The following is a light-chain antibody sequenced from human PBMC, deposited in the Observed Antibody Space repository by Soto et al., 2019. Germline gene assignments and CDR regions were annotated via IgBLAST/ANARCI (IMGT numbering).Light chain of an antibody. Sequence: EIVLTQSPGTLSLSPGERATLSCRASQSVSSSYLAWYQQKPGQAPRLLIYGASSRATGIPDRFSGSGSGTDFNLTISRLEPEDFAVYYCQHYGTSPFSFGPVTKVDIK. CDR3: QHYGTSPFS. J-gene: IGKJ3*01. CDR1: QSVSSSY. V-gene: IGKV3-20*01. CDR2: GAS.